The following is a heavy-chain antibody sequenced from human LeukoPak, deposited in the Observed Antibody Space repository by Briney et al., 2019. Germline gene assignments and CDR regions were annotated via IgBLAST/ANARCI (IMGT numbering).Heavy chain of an antibody. J-gene: IGHJ4*02. CDR3: TRATSVATEVY. V-gene: IGHV4-59*01. Sequence: ETLSLTCTVSGDSISSYSWSWIRQPPGRGLEWIGYIYYTGSTNYNPSLKSRVTISVDTSKNQFSLKVRSVTAADTAVYYCTRATSVATEVYWGQGTLVTVSS. D-gene: IGHD1-1*01. CDR2: IYYTGST. CDR1: GDSISSYS.